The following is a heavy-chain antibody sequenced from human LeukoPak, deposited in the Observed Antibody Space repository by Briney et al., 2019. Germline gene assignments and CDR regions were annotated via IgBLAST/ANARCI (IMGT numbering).Heavy chain of an antibody. V-gene: IGHV1-69*01. Sequence: GASVKVSCKASGGTFSSYAISWVRQAPGQGLEWMGGIIPIFGTANYAQKFQGRVTITADESTSTAYMELSSLRSEDTAVYYCAREDWGRFGELSWSDPWGQGTLVTVSS. CDR1: GGTFSSYA. D-gene: IGHD3-10*01. CDR2: IIPIFGTA. CDR3: AREDWGRFGELSWSDP. J-gene: IGHJ5*02.